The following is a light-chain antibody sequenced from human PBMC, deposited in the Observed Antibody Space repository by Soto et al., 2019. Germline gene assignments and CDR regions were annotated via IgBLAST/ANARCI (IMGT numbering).Light chain of an antibody. CDR2: KAS. J-gene: IGKJ1*01. CDR3: QHYNSYSEA. V-gene: IGKV1-5*03. Sequence: TQSPSSLSASTGDRVAITCRASQTISSWLAWYQQKPGKAPKLLIYKASTLKSGVPSRFSGSGSGTEFTLTISSLQPDDFATYYCQHYNSYSEAFGQGTKVDI. CDR1: QTISSW.